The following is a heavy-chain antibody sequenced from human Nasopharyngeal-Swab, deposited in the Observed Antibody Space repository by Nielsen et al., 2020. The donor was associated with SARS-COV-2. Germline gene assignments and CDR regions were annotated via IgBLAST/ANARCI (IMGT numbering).Heavy chain of an antibody. Sequence: SETLSLTCAVHGGSFTTYHWSWVRQPPGKGLEWIGKMKPNGVTNYNPSLKSRVTISVDTSKQQFFLRLSSVTAADTAVYYCAGHPADFDYWGQGTLVTVSS. CDR3: AGHPADFDY. V-gene: IGHV4-34*01. J-gene: IGHJ4*02. D-gene: IGHD6-13*01. CDR2: MKPNGVT. CDR1: GGSFTTYH.